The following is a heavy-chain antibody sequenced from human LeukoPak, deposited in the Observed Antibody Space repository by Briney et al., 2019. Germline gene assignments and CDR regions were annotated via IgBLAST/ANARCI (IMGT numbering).Heavy chain of an antibody. CDR2: INPNSGGT. CDR1: GYTFTRYS. J-gene: IGHJ4*02. Sequence: ASVTVTCTASGYTFTRYSMHWVRQAPGQGLEWMGWINPNSGGTNYAQKFQGRVTMTRDTSISTAYMELSRLRSDDTAVYYCARKTSSSWYDYWGQGTLVTVSS. CDR3: ARKTSSSWYDY. V-gene: IGHV1-2*02. D-gene: IGHD6-13*01.